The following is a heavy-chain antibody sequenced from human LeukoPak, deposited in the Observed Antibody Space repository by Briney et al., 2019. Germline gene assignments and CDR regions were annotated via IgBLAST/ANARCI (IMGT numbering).Heavy chain of an antibody. CDR1: GGSISSSNW. CDR2: IYLSGST. D-gene: IGHD2-2*01. V-gene: IGHV4-4*02. CDR3: ARVVVPAARLYYFDY. J-gene: IGHJ4*02. Sequence: SETLSLTCAVSGGSISSSNWWSWVRQPPGKGLEWIGEIYLSGSTNYNPSLKSRVTISVDKSKNQFSLKLSSVTAADTAVYYCARVVVPAARLYYFDYWGQGTLVTVSS.